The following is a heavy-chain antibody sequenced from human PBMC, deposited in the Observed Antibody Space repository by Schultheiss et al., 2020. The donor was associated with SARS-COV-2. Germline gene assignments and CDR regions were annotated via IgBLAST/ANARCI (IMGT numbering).Heavy chain of an antibody. Sequence: GGSLRLSCAASGFTFSNAWMSWVRQAPGKGLEWVSIIEGSGDSTYYADSVKGRFTISRDNSKNTVYLQMNTLRAEDTAIYYCVKDGITGTTFTGGGHGNWGQGTLVTVSS. J-gene: IGHJ4*02. CDR3: VKDGITGTTFTGGGHGN. V-gene: IGHV3-23*01. CDR1: GFTFSNAW. D-gene: IGHD1-20*01. CDR2: IEGSGDST.